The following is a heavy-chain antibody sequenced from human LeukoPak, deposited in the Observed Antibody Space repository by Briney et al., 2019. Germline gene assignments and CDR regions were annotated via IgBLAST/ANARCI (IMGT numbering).Heavy chain of an antibody. Sequence: SETLSLTCTVSGGSISSFYWSWIRRPAGKGLEWIGHIYITGSTNYNPSLKSRVTMSVDTSKNQFSLKLSSVTAADTAVYYCARARGYYGSGNYRTYYYYYMDVWGKGTTVTISS. D-gene: IGHD3-10*01. CDR1: GGSISSFY. J-gene: IGHJ6*03. CDR2: IYITGST. V-gene: IGHV4-4*07. CDR3: ARARGYYGSGNYRTYYYYYMDV.